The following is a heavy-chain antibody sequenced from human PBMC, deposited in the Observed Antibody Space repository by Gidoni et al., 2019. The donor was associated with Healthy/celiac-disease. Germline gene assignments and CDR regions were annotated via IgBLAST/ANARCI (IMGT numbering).Heavy chain of an antibody. J-gene: IGHJ6*02. D-gene: IGHD6-13*01. CDR1: GGSISSSSYY. Sequence: QLQLQESGPGLVKPSETLSLTCTVSGGSISSSSYYWGWIRLPPGKGLEWIGSLYYSGSTYYNPSLKSRVTISVDTSKNQFSLKLSSVTAADTAVYYCARPSSRVGMDVWGQGTTVTVSS. V-gene: IGHV4-39*01. CDR3: ARPSSRVGMDV. CDR2: LYYSGST.